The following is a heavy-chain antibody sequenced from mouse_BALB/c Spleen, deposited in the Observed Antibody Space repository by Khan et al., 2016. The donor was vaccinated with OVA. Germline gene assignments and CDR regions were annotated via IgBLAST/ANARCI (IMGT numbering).Heavy chain of an antibody. CDR1: GYTFTDFT. Sequence: VQLQESGAELVRPGVSVKISCKGSGYTFTDFTMHWVKQSHAKSLEWIGVISTYYGDATYNQKFKGKATMTVEKSSSTAYMELARLTSEDSAIYYGARGGGVDRFAYWGQGTLVTVSA. CDR3: ARGGGVDRFAY. CDR2: ISTYYGDA. V-gene: IGHV1S137*01. D-gene: IGHD1-1*01. J-gene: IGHJ3*01.